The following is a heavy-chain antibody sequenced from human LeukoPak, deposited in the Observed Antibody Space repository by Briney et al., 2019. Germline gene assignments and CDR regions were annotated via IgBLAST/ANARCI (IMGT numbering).Heavy chain of an antibody. J-gene: IGHJ5*02. CDR3: GRAQAEYMTTVDWFDP. Sequence: SETLSLTCPVSGGSISTYYWSWIRQPPGKGLEWIGYIYYSGSTNYNPSLKSRVTISVDTSKNQFSLKLSSVTAADTAVYHCGRAQAEYMTTVDWFDPWGQGTLVTVSS. CDR2: IYYSGST. D-gene: IGHD4-23*01. CDR1: GGSISTYY. V-gene: IGHV4-59*01.